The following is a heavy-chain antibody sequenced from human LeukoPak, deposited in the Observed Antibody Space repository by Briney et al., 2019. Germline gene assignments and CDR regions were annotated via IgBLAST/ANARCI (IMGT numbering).Heavy chain of an antibody. CDR2: IKQDGSEK. J-gene: IGHJ4*02. D-gene: IGHD2-21*02. Sequence: GGSLRLSCAASGFTFSSYWMSWVRQAPGKGLEWVANIKQDGSEKYYVDSVKGRFTISRDNAKNSLYLQMNSLRAEDTAVYYCTTVRGCGGDCYYIDYWGQGTLVTVSS. CDR1: GFTFSSYW. V-gene: IGHV3-7*01. CDR3: TTVRGCGGDCYYIDY.